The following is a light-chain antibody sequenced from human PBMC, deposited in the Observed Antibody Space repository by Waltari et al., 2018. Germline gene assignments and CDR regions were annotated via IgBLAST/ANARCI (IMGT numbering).Light chain of an antibody. V-gene: IGLV2-14*01. CDR2: EVS. J-gene: IGLJ2*01. CDR1: SSDVCGYNY. Sequence: QSALTQPASVSGSPGQSLTISCPGTSSDVCGYNYVSWYQQHPGNAPKLMIYEVSNRPSGVSNRFSGSKSGNTASLTISGLQAEDEADYYCSSYTSSSTGVFGGGTKLTVL. CDR3: SSYTSSSTGV.